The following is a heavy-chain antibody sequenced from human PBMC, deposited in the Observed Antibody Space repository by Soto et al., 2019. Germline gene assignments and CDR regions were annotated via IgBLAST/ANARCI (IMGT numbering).Heavy chain of an antibody. CDR3: AKDAVAYNGGWDWFDL. J-gene: IGHJ5*02. V-gene: IGHV3-23*01. Sequence: EGQLLESGGGLVQPGGSLRLSCVASGFTFKNFAMTWVRQAPGKGMEWVSAIGGSGSSANYADSVKGRFTVSRDDSKSTLYLQMGGLRVDDTALYYCAKDAVAYNGGWDWFDLWGQGTLVTVSS. D-gene: IGHD3-10*01. CDR1: GFTFKNFA. CDR2: IGGSGSSA.